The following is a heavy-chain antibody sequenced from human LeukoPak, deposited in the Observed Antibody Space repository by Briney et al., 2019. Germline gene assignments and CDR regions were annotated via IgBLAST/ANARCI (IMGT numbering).Heavy chain of an antibody. Sequence: GGSLRLSCAASGFTVSSNYMNWVRQAPGQGLEWVSIIYSGGTTYYADSVKGRFTISRDNSKNTLYLQMNSLRAEDTAVYYCAKIYCGGDCYMDYFDYWGQGTLVTVSS. CDR1: GFTVSSNY. CDR2: IYSGGTT. J-gene: IGHJ4*02. CDR3: AKIYCGGDCYMDYFDY. V-gene: IGHV3-53*01. D-gene: IGHD2-21*01.